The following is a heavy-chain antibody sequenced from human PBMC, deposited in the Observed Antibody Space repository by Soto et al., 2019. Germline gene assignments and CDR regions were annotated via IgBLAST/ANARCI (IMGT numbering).Heavy chain of an antibody. CDR2: ISGHNGNT. CDR3: ARDFEAGGQLVGGFDY. Sequence: QVQLVQSGTEVKKPGASVKVSCKASGYTFTRFGINWVQQAPGQGLEWMGWISGHNGNTHSAQNFKGRVTVTTDTSKSTAYLELRSLRHDDTAVYYGARDFEAGGQLVGGFDYWGQGTLVTVSS. CDR1: GYTFTRFG. V-gene: IGHV1-18*01. J-gene: IGHJ4*02. D-gene: IGHD6-6*01.